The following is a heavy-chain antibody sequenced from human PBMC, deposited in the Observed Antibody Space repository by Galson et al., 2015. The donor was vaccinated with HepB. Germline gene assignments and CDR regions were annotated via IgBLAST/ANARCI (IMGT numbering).Heavy chain of an antibody. Sequence: SLRLSCAASGFTFSNYAMNWVRQAPGKGPEWVSHIGGTGGATNYADTVKGRFAVTRDNSRNTLYLQMNSLRAEDTAMYYCAKDAYSYNQVFDPFDLWGQGTMVTVSS. CDR1: GFTFSNYA. V-gene: IGHV3-23*01. CDR2: IGGTGGAT. CDR3: AKDAYSYNQVFDPFDL. J-gene: IGHJ3*01. D-gene: IGHD3-16*02.